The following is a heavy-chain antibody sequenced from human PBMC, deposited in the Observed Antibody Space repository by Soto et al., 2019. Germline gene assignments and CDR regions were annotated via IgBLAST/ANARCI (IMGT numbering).Heavy chain of an antibody. D-gene: IGHD3-22*01. J-gene: IGHJ4*02. CDR1: GYSFTNYW. V-gene: IGHV5-10-1*01. CDR2: IDPSDSYS. CDR3: VRLYHYDSSGYSFDY. Sequence: GESLKISCKGSGYSFTNYWISWVRQMPGKGLEWMGRIDPSDSYSDYSPSFQGHVTFSADKSISTADLQWSSLKASDTAMYYCVRLYHYDSSGYSFDYWGQGTLVTVSS.